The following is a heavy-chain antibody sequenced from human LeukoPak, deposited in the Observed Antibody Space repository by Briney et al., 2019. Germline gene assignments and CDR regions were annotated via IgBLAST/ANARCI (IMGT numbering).Heavy chain of an antibody. CDR1: GGSISSSSYY. CDR2: IYYSGST. V-gene: IGHV4-39*07. D-gene: IGHD3-22*01. CDR3: ARSSSGYPSPFDY. J-gene: IGHJ4*02. Sequence: SETLSLTCTVSGGSISSSSYYWGWIRQPPGKGLEWIGSIYYSGSTYYNPSLKSRVTISVDTSKNQFSLKLSSVTAADTAVYYCARSSSGYPSPFDYWGQGTLVTVSS.